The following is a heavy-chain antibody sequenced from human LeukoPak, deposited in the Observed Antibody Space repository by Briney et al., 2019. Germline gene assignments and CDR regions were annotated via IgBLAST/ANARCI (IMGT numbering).Heavy chain of an antibody. D-gene: IGHD2-2*01. Sequence: GGSLRLSCAASGFTFSSYAMSWVRQAPGKGLEWVSAISGSGGSTYYADSVKGRFTISRDNSKNTLYLQMNSLRAEDTAVYYCAKANCSSTSCHLGYYYYYGMDVWGQGTTVTVSS. CDR3: AKANCSSTSCHLGYYYYYGMDV. J-gene: IGHJ6*02. CDR2: ISGSGGST. CDR1: GFTFSSYA. V-gene: IGHV3-23*01.